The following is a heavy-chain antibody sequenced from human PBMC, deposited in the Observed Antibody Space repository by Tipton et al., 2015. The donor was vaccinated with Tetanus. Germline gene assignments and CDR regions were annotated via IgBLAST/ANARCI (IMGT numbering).Heavy chain of an antibody. CDR3: ARRLIQNWFDP. CDR1: GFSVSNNY. D-gene: IGHD2-8*01. CDR2: IYIGGSI. Sequence: GSLRLSCAASGFSVSNNYMSWVRQAPGKGLEWVSVIYIGGSIYYTDSVKGRFTISRDNSKNTLFLQMNSLRVEDTAVYYCARRLIQNWFDPWGQGTLVTVSS. J-gene: IGHJ5*02. V-gene: IGHV3-53*01.